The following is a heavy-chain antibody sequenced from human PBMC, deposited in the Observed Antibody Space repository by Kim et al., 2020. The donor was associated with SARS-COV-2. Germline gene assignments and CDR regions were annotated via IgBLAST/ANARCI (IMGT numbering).Heavy chain of an antibody. CDR2: INHSGST. V-gene: IGHV4-34*01. CDR3: ARGRGYSYGRYYYYGMDV. J-gene: IGHJ6*02. D-gene: IGHD5-18*01. Sequence: SETLSLTCAVYGGSFSGYYWSWIRQPPGKGLEWIGEINHSGSTNYNPSLKSRVTISVDTSKNQFSLKLSSVTAADTAVYYCARGRGYSYGRYYYYGMDVWGQGTTVTVSS. CDR1: GGSFSGYY.